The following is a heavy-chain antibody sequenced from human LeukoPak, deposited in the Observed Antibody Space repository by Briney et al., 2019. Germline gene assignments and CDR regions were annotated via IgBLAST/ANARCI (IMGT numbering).Heavy chain of an antibody. J-gene: IGHJ4*02. CDR3: AMCLSGYYLGFDY. CDR1: GYTFTSYD. V-gene: IGHV1-8*03. D-gene: IGHD3-3*01. CDR2: MNPNSGNT. Sequence: ASVKVSCKASGYTFTSYDINWVRQATGQGLEWMGWMNPNSGNTGYAQKFQGRVTITRNTSISTAYMKLSSLRSDDTAVYYCAMCLSGYYLGFDYWGQGTLVTVSS.